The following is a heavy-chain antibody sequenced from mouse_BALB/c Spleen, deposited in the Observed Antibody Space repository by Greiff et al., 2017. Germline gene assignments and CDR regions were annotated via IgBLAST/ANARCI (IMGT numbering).Heavy chain of an antibody. J-gene: IGHJ3*01. CDR3: AREDDELPFAY. V-gene: IGHV2-4-1*01. CDR1: GFSLATYG. D-gene: IGHD2-1*01. CDR2: LWSGGST. Sequence: QVQLKESGPGLVQPSQSLSITCTASGFSLATYGLHWVRQSPGKGLEWLGVLWSGGSTDYNAAFISRLSISKDNSKSQVFFKMNSLQADDTAIYYCAREDDELPFAYWGQGTQVSVS.